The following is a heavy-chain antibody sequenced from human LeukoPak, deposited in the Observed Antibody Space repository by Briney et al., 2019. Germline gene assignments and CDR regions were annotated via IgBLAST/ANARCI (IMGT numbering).Heavy chain of an antibody. V-gene: IGHV4-31*03. D-gene: IGHD2-2*01. Sequence: SATLSLTCTVSGGSINSGGYYWSWIRQHPGKGLEWIGYIYYSGSTYYNPSLKSRVSISIDTSKNQFSLKLSSVTAADTAVYYCARDSRDCSSTSCPYGMDVWGQGTTVTVSS. J-gene: IGHJ6*02. CDR3: ARDSRDCSSTSCPYGMDV. CDR2: IYYSGST. CDR1: GGSINSGGYY.